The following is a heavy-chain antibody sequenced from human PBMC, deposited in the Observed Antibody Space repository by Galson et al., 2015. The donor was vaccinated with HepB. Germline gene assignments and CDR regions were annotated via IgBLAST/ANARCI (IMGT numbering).Heavy chain of an antibody. CDR3: ATPPGIATLGGLDV. V-gene: IGHV4-34*01. D-gene: IGHD6-13*01. J-gene: IGHJ6*02. Sequence: SETLSLTCAVSGGSFSYNYWTWIRQPPGKGLEWIGEINHSGTTNYNPSLKSRATISVDTSKNHFSLNLSSVTAADPAVDYCATPPGIATLGGLDVWGQRTTVPLSS. CDR2: INHSGTT. CDR1: GGSFSYNY.